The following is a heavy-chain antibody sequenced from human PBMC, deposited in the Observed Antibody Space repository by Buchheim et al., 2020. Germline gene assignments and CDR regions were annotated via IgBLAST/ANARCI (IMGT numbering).Heavy chain of an antibody. CDR1: GYTFTAYY. CDR3: ARGYRGYGDYYYYYGMDV. V-gene: IGHV1-2*06. D-gene: IGHD5-12*01. Sequence: QVQLVQSGAEVKKPGASVKVSCKASGYTFTAYYMYWVRQAPGQGLEWMGRIIPNSGVTNYAQKFQGRVTMTRDTSINTAYMELSRLTSDDTAVYYCARGYRGYGDYYYYYGMDVWGQGTT. J-gene: IGHJ6*02. CDR2: IIPNSGVT.